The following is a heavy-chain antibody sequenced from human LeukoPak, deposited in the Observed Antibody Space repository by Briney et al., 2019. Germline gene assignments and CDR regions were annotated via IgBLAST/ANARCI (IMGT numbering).Heavy chain of an antibody. CDR3: AKEYYYGSGSYYFDY. D-gene: IGHD3-10*01. J-gene: IGHJ4*02. CDR1: GFTFSSYA. Sequence: GGSLRLSCAASGFTFSSYAMSWVRQAPGKGLEWVSAISGSGGSTHYADSVKGRFTISRDNSKNTLYLQMNSLRAEDTAVYYCAKEYYYGSGSYYFDYWGQGTLVTVSS. V-gene: IGHV3-23*01. CDR2: ISGSGGST.